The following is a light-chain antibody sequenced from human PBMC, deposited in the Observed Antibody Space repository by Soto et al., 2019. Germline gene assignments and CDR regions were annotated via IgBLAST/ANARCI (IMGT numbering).Light chain of an antibody. CDR1: QSISSW. V-gene: IGKV1-5*01. Sequence: DIQMTQSPSTLSASVGDRVTITCRASQSISSWLAWYQQKPGKAPKLLIYDASSLESGVPSRFSGSGSGTEFTLTISSLQHDDFANYYCQQYNSYAWTFGQGTKVEIK. CDR2: DAS. CDR3: QQYNSYAWT. J-gene: IGKJ1*01.